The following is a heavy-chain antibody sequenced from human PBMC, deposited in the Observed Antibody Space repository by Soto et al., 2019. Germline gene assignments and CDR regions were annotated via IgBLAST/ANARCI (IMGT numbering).Heavy chain of an antibody. CDR1: GFTFSTYS. CDR3: ATLDPGYCTTTSCRDFDY. D-gene: IGHD2-2*01. J-gene: IGHJ4*02. CDR2: ISPSGGAT. Sequence: GALILSCSDSGFTFSTYSMIWVRQAPGKGLEWVSSISPSGGATYYTDSVKGRFSISRDNSRNTMYLQMSSLRAEDTAIYYCATLDPGYCTTTSCRDFDYWGQGTLVTVYS. V-gene: IGHV3-23*01.